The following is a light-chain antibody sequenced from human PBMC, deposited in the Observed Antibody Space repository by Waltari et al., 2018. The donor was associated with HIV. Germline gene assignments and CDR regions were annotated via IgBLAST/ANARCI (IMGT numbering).Light chain of an antibody. Sequence: DIVLSQSPLSLPVSTGAAASISCRSDQSLLHNSGYNYLDWYVQKPGQSPQLLIYLASHRASGVPDRFSGSGAGTDFTLKISRVEAEDVGVYYCMQGLQATSFGQGTRLE. V-gene: IGKV2-28*01. CDR1: QSLLHNSGYNY. CDR3: MQGLQATS. J-gene: IGKJ5*01. CDR2: LAS.